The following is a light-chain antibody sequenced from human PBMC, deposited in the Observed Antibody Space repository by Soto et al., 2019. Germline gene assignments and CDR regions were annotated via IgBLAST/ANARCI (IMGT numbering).Light chain of an antibody. V-gene: IGLV2-14*01. J-gene: IGLJ2*01. CDR2: DVS. CDR3: SSYTGSDVVV. CDR1: SNDVGGYNY. Sequence: QSALTQPASVSGSPGQSITTSCTGTSNDVGGYNYVSWYQQPPGKAPKLMIYDVSNRPSGVSNRFAGSKSGNTASLTISGLQAEDEADYYCSSYTGSDVVVFGGGTQLTVL.